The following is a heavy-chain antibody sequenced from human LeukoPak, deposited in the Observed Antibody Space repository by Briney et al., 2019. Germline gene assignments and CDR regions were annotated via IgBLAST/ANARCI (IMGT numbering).Heavy chain of an antibody. D-gene: IGHD2-15*01. CDR2: IIPIFGTA. J-gene: IGHJ6*04. V-gene: IGHV1-69*06. CDR1: GGTFSSYA. Sequence: GASVKVSCMAPGGTFSSYAISWVRQAPGQGLEWMGGIIPIFGTANYAQKFQGRVTITADKSTSTAYMELSSLRSEDTAVYYCARGVVVAADGGMDVWGKGTTVTVSS. CDR3: ARGVVVAADGGMDV.